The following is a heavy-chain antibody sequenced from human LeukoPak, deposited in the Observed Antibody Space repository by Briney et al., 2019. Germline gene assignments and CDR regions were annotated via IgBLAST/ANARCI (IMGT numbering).Heavy chain of an antibody. D-gene: IGHD3-22*01. J-gene: IGHJ4*02. CDR1: GYSISSGYY. CDR2: IYYSGST. V-gene: IGHV4-38-2*01. CDR3: ARNDSSGYFDF. Sequence: PSETLSLTCAVSGYSISSGYYWGWIRQPPGKGLEWIGSIYYSGSTHYNPSLKSRVTISVDTSQYQFSLKLSSVSAADTAVYYCARNDSSGYFDFWGRGTLVSVFS.